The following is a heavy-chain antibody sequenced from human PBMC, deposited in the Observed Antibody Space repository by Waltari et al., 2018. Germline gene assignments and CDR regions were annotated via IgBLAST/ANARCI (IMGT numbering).Heavy chain of an antibody. J-gene: IGHJ4*02. CDR3: ARLYVSGSNY. CDR1: GGSFSGDY. Sequence: QVQLQQWGAGLLKPSETLSLTCAVYGGSFSGDYWSWRRKPPGKGLEWIGEINHSASTNSNPALKCRVTISVDTSKNQFSLKLSSVTAADTAVYYCARLYVSGSNYWGQGTLFTVSS. CDR2: INHSAST. D-gene: IGHD3-10*01. V-gene: IGHV4-34*01.